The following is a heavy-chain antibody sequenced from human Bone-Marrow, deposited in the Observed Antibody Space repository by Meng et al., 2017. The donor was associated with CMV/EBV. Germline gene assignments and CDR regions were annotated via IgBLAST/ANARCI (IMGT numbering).Heavy chain of an antibody. CDR1: GYTFTRYY. V-gene: IGHV1-46*01. D-gene: IGHD4-11*01. J-gene: IGHJ1*01. Sequence: ASVKVSCKASGYTFTRYYMHWVRQVPGQGLEWMGMINPSGGSTSYTQKFQGRVTMTRDTSTSTVFMDLSSLRSEDTAIYYCARVYYSPEYFQHWGPGNPVNGSS. CDR3: ARVYYSPEYFQH. CDR2: INPSGGST.